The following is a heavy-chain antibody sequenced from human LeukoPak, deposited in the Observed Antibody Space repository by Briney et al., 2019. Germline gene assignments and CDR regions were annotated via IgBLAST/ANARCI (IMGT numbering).Heavy chain of an antibody. CDR2: ISWNSGSI. D-gene: IGHD2-21*01. CDR3: AKARGTVGVLDY. Sequence: GRSLRLSCAASGFTFDDYAMHWVRQAPGKGLEWVSGISWNSGSIGYADSVEGRFTISRDNAKNSLYLQMNSLRAEDTALYYCAKARGTVGVLDYWGQGTLVTVSS. J-gene: IGHJ4*02. CDR1: GFTFDDYA. V-gene: IGHV3-9*01.